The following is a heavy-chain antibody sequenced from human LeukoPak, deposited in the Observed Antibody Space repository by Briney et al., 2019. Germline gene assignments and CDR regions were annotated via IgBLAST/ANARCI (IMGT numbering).Heavy chain of an antibody. CDR2: IKQDGSEN. CDR3: AKDLTWIQLWRLRWYFDY. CDR1: GFTFSSYW. D-gene: IGHD5-18*01. V-gene: IGHV3-7*01. Sequence: GGSLRLSCAASGFTFSSYWMTWVRQAPGKGLEWVANIKQDGSENYYLDSVKGRFTISRDNAKKSLYLQMNSLRAEDTAVYYCAKDLTWIQLWRLRWYFDYWGQGTLVTVSS. J-gene: IGHJ4*02.